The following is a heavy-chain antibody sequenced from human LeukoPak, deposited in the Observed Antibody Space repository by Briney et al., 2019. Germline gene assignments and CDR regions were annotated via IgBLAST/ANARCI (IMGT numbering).Heavy chain of an antibody. CDR3: ARTRSSGWPLAEYFQH. CDR2: IIPIFGTA. CDR1: GGTFSSYA. V-gene: IGHV1-69*05. J-gene: IGHJ1*01. Sequence: ASVKVSCKASGGTFSSYAISWVRQAPGQGLEWMGGIIPIFGTANYAQKFQGRVTITTDESTSTAYMELSSLRSEDTAVYYCARTRSSGWPLAEYFQHWGQGTLVTVSS. D-gene: IGHD6-19*01.